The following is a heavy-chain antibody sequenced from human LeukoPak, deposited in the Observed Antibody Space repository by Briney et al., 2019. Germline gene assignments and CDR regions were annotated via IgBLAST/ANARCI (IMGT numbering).Heavy chain of an antibody. V-gene: IGHV1-18*01. CDR3: ARDCIGCHGFDY. Sequence: ASVKVSWKTSRCTLTRYGVSWVRQAPGQGGEWMGWVSAYDDNTNYVQKLQGRVTMTTDTSTSTAYMELRSLRSDDTAVYYCARDCIGCHGFDYWGQGTLVTVSS. D-gene: IGHD2-15*01. CDR1: RCTLTRYG. J-gene: IGHJ4*02. CDR2: VSAYDDNT.